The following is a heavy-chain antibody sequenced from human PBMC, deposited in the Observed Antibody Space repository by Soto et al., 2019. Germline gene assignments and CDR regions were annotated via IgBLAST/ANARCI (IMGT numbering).Heavy chain of an antibody. J-gene: IGHJ3*02. V-gene: IGHV3-23*01. CDR3: ATAGAAHAFQI. CDR1: GFAFRHYA. CDR2: VNSGSDKT. Sequence: EEPLLESGGGLVQPGGSLSLSCTASGFAFRHYAMSWVRQTPEKGVEWVSVVNSGSDKTYYADYVRGRFTISRDNSKNKLYLQMSRLRAEDTALYYCATAGAAHAFQIWGQGTMVTVSS. D-gene: IGHD3-10*01.